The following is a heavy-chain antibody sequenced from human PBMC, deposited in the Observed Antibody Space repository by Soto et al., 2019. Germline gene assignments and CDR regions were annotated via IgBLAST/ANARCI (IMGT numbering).Heavy chain of an antibody. J-gene: IGHJ6*02. Sequence: QVQLQESGPGLVKPSQTLSLTYTVSGGSISSGGYYWSWIRQHPGKGLEWIGYIYYSGSTYYNPSLKSRVTISVDTSKNQFSLKLSSVTAADTAVYYCARSSPLLTSYYYYGMDVWGQGTTVTVSS. CDR1: GGSISSGGYY. V-gene: IGHV4-31*03. CDR2: IYYSGST. CDR3: ARSSPLLTSYYYYGMDV. D-gene: IGHD3-9*01.